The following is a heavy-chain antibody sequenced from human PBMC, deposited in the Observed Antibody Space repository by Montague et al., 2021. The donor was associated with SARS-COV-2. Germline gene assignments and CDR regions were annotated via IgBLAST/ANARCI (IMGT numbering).Heavy chain of an antibody. CDR1: CCSISTGDYF. CDR3: ARQGGATDTRCGMDF. V-gene: IGHV4-39*07. Sequence: SETLSLTCTASCCSISTGDYFWGWIRPPPGGALEWIGSVYYTGTTYNNPTLKRRVTMSVDTTKNQFSMMMTSVTAADTAVYYCARQGGATDTRCGMDFWGQGTTVTVSS. CDR2: VYYTGTT. J-gene: IGHJ6*02. D-gene: IGHD1-26*01.